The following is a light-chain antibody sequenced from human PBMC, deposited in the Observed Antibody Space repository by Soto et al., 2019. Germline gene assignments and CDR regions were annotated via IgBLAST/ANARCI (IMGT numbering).Light chain of an antibody. CDR3: QQYNSYWT. J-gene: IGKJ1*01. CDR2: GAS. Sequence: EVVMTQSPATLSVSPGERATLSCRASQSVSSNLAWYQQKPGQAPRLLIYGASSLESGVPSRFSGSGSGTEFTLTISSLQPDDFATYYCQQYNSYWTFGQGTKVDIK. CDR1: QSVSSN. V-gene: IGKV3-15*01.